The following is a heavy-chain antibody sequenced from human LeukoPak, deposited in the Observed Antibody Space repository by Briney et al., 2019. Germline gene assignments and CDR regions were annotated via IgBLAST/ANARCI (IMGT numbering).Heavy chain of an antibody. CDR1: GGSFSGYY. CDR2: INHSGST. V-gene: IGHV4-34*01. CDR3: ARGWYFDY. Sequence: SETLSLTCAVYGGSFSGYYWSWIRQPPGKGLEWIGEINHSGSTNYNPSLKSRVTISVDTSKNQFSLKLSSVTAADTAVYYCARGWYFDYWGQGTLVTVSS. J-gene: IGHJ4*02.